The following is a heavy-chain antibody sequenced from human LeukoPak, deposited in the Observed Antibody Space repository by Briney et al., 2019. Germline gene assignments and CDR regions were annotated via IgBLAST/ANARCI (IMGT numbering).Heavy chain of an antibody. J-gene: IGHJ5*02. CDR1: GYTFTSYG. V-gene: IGHV1-18*01. D-gene: IGHD3-10*01. Sequence: ASVKVSCKASGYTFTSYGISWVRQAPGQGLEWMGWISAYNGNTNYAQKLQGRVTMTTGTSTSTAYMELRSLRSDDTAVYYCANYGSGTYRFDPWGQGTLVTVSS. CDR3: ANYGSGTYRFDP. CDR2: ISAYNGNT.